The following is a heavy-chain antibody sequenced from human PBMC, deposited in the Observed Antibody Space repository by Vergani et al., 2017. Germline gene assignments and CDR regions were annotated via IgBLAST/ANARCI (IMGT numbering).Heavy chain of an antibody. Sequence: QVQLVQSGAEVKKPGASVKVSCKASGYTFTSYAMHWVRQAPGQRLEWMGWINAGNGNTKYSQKFQGRVTITRDTSASTANMELSSLRSDDTAVYYCARVGIVNGFDPWGQGTLVTVSS. V-gene: IGHV1-3*01. D-gene: IGHD2-15*01. J-gene: IGHJ5*02. CDR1: GYTFTSYA. CDR2: INAGNGNT. CDR3: ARVGIVNGFDP.